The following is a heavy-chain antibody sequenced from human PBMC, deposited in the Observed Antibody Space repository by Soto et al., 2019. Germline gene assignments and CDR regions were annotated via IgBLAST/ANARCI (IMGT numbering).Heavy chain of an antibody. V-gene: IGHV3-48*01. CDR3: ARHPERIAEIGWFDP. J-gene: IGHJ5*02. D-gene: IGHD6-13*01. CDR1: GFTFSSYS. CDR2: ISSSSSTI. Sequence: GSLRLSCAASGFTFSSYSMNWVRQAPGKELEWVSYISSSSSTIYYADSVKGRFTISRDNAKNSLYLQMNSLRAEDTAVYYCARHPERIAEIGWFDPWGQGTLVTVSS.